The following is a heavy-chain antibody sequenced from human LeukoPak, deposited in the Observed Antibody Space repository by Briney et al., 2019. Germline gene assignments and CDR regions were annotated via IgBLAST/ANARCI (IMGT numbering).Heavy chain of an antibody. CDR3: ARSGVTTWGRYYYYYMDV. Sequence: PSETLSLTCTVSGGSISSYYWSWIRQPAGKGLEWIGRIYTSGSTNYNPSLKSRVTMSVDTSKNQFPLKLSSVTAADTAVYYCARSGVTTWGRYYYYYMDVWGKGTTVTVSS. J-gene: IGHJ6*03. CDR1: GGSISSYY. CDR2: IYTSGST. V-gene: IGHV4-4*07. D-gene: IGHD4-17*01.